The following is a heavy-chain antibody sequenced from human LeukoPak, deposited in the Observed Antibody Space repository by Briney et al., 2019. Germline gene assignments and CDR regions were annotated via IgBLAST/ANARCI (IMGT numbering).Heavy chain of an antibody. CDR1: GYTFTVYY. D-gene: IGHD3-22*01. Sequence: ASVKVSCKASGYTFTVYYMHWVRQAPGQGLEWMGWISPYSGGTNYAQKFQGRVTMTSDTSTSTAYMELSRLISDDTAVYYCARLPYDGRGYSDYWGQGTLVTVSS. V-gene: IGHV1-2*02. CDR3: ARLPYDGRGYSDY. CDR2: ISPYSGGT. J-gene: IGHJ4*02.